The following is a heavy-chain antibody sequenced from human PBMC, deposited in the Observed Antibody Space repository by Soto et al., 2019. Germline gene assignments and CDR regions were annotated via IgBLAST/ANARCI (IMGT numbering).Heavy chain of an antibody. V-gene: IGHV3-23*01. CDR1: GFTFSSYA. D-gene: IGHD1-26*01. Sequence: EVQLLESGGGLVQPGGSLRLSCAASGFTFSSYAMRWVRQAPVKGLEWVSAISGSGGSTYYADSVKGRFTISRDNSKNALYLQMNRLRAVDTAVYSCARRGSGSYYDYGGQGTLVTVSS. CDR3: ARRGSGSYYDY. J-gene: IGHJ4*02. CDR2: ISGSGGST.